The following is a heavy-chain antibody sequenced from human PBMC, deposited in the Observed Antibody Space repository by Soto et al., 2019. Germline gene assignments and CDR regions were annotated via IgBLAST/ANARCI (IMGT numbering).Heavy chain of an antibody. CDR1: GFTFSSDG. J-gene: IGHJ6*02. Sequence: QVQLVESGGRVVQPGRSLRLSCAASGFTFSSDGMHWVRQAPGKGLEWVAVIWYDGSNKYYADSVKGRFTISRDNSKNILYLLMNSLRAEDTAVYYCARGLAVQLERNYGMDVWGQGTTVTVSS. CDR3: ARGLAVQLERNYGMDV. V-gene: IGHV3-33*01. D-gene: IGHD1-1*01. CDR2: IWYDGSNK.